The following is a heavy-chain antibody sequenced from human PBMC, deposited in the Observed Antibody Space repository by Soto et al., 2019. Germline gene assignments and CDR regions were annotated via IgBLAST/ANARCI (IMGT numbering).Heavy chain of an antibody. V-gene: IGHV1-2*02. J-gene: IGHJ6*02. Sequence: ASVKVSCKXSGYTFTGYYMHWVRQAPGQGLEWMGWINPNSGGTNYAQKFQGRVTMTRDTSISTAYMELSRLRSDDTAVYYCASLPRIAARTNYYYYGMDVWGQGTTVTVSS. CDR3: ASLPRIAARTNYYYYGMDV. CDR1: GYTFTGYY. CDR2: INPNSGGT. D-gene: IGHD6-6*01.